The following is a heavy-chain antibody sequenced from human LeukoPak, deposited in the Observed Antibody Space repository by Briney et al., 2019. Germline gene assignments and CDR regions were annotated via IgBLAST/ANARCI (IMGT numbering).Heavy chain of an antibody. J-gene: IGHJ3*02. CDR3: ARDEYCSSTSCYTLAFDI. Sequence: SVKVSCKASGGTFSSYAISWVRQAPGQGLEWMGGIIPIFGTANYAQKFQGRVTITTDESTSTAYMELSSLRSEDTAVYYCARDEYCSSTSCYTLAFDIWGQGTMVTVSS. CDR2: IIPIFGTA. CDR1: GGTFSSYA. D-gene: IGHD2-2*02. V-gene: IGHV1-69*05.